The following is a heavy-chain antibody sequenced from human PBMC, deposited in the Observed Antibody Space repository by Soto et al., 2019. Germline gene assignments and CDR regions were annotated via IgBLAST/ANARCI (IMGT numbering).Heavy chain of an antibody. Sequence: SETLSLTCTVSGGSISGHYWIWIRQPPGEGMEWIGYIFYSGSTTYNNNPSLKSRVSILVDTSKNQFYLRLSSVTAADTAVYYCARVGSSGWSPDYWGQGTLVTVSS. D-gene: IGHD6-19*01. CDR2: IFYSGSTTY. J-gene: IGHJ4*02. CDR3: ARVGSSGWSPDY. CDR1: GGSISGHY. V-gene: IGHV4-59*11.